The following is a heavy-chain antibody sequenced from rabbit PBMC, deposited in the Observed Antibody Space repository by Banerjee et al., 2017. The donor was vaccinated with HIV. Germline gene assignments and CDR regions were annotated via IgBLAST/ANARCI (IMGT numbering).Heavy chain of an antibody. Sequence: QEQLEESGGDLVKPGASLTLTCTASRFTLTSNYWMCWVRQAPGKGLEWIACIYTGSSGSAYYASWAKGRFTISKTSSTTVTLQMTSLTAADTATYFCARDANNAGYGYAIGGYYFNLWGPGTLVTVS. J-gene: IGHJ4*01. CDR3: ARDANNAGYGYAIGGYYFNL. D-gene: IGHD6-1*01. V-gene: IGHV1S45*01. CDR2: IYTGSSGSA. CDR1: RFTLTSNYW.